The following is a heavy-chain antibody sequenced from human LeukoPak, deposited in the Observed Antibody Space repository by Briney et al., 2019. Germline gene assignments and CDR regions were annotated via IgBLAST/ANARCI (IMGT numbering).Heavy chain of an antibody. CDR2: IYYSGST. CDR3: AKHSRSGYSAYENAFDI. V-gene: IGHV4-39*01. J-gene: IGHJ3*02. Sequence: SETLSLTCAVYGGSFSGYYWDWIRQPPGKGLEWIGSIYYSGSTYYNPSLKSRVTISVDTSKNQFSLKLSSVTAADTAVYYCAKHSRSGYSAYENAFDIWGQGTVVTVSS. CDR1: GGSFSGYY. D-gene: IGHD5-12*01.